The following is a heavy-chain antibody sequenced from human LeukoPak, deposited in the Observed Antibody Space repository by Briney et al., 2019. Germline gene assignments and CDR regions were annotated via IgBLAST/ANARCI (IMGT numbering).Heavy chain of an antibody. CDR1: GFTFSSYA. J-gene: IGHJ6*04. D-gene: IGHD5-12*01. Sequence: GGSLRLSCSASGFTFSSYAMHWVRQAPGKGLEYVSAISSNGGSTYYADSVRGRFTISRDNSKNTLYLQMSSLRAEDTAVYYRVKDFRPNSGYDYYYYYGMDVWGKGTTVTVSS. V-gene: IGHV3-64D*06. CDR3: VKDFRPNSGYDYYYYYGMDV. CDR2: ISSNGGST.